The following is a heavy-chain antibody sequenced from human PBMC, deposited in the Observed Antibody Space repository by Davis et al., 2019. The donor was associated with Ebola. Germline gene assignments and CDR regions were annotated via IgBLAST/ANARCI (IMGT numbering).Heavy chain of an antibody. CDR1: GYTFTSYD. V-gene: IGHV1-8*01. CDR3: ASIYDSSGYFDY. D-gene: IGHD3-22*01. Sequence: AASVKVSCKASGYTFTSYDIHWVRQATGQGLEWMGWMNPNSGNTGYAQKFQGRVTMTRNTSISTAYMELSSLRSEDTAVYYCASIYDSSGYFDYWGQGTLVTVSS. J-gene: IGHJ4*02. CDR2: MNPNSGNT.